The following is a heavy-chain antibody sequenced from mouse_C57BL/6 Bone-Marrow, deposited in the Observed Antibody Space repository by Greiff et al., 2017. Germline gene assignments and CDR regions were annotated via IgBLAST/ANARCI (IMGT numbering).Heavy chain of an antibody. CDR2: ISSGGSYT. D-gene: IGHD2-1*01. CDR3: ARHYLR. J-gene: IGHJ4*01. CDR1: GFTFSSYG. Sequence: EVQLVESGGDLVKPGGSLKLSCAASGFTFSSYGMSWVRQTPDKRLEWVATISSGGSYTSYPDSVKGRFTISRDNAKNTLYLQMSSLKSEDTAMYYCARHYLRWGQGTSVTVSS. V-gene: IGHV5-6*01.